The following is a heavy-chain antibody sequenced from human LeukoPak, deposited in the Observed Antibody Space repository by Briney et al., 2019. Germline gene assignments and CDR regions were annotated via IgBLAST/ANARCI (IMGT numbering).Heavy chain of an antibody. Sequence: SETLSLTCAVYGGSFSGYYWSWIRQPPGKGLEWIGEINHSGSTNYNPSLKSRVTISVDTSKNQFSPKLSSVTAADTAARYCARRYYGGNSGYWYFDLWGRGTLVTVSS. CDR3: ARRYYGGNSGYWYFDL. D-gene: IGHD4-23*01. V-gene: IGHV4-34*01. CDR2: INHSGST. J-gene: IGHJ2*01. CDR1: GGSFSGYY.